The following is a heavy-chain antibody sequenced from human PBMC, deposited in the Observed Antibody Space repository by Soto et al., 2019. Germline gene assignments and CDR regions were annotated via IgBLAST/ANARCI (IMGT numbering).Heavy chain of an antibody. CDR3: AKEGGSGSDPYNWFDP. CDR1: GFTFSNYS. Sequence: PGGSLRLSCAASGFTFSNYSMNWVRQAPGKGLEWVATIVQDGSGGRTYYADSVKGRFTISRDNSKNTLYLQMSSLRAEDTAVYYCAKEGGSGSDPYNWFDPWGQGTLVTVSS. CDR2: IVQDGSGGRT. D-gene: IGHD3-10*01. V-gene: IGHV3-23*01. J-gene: IGHJ5*02.